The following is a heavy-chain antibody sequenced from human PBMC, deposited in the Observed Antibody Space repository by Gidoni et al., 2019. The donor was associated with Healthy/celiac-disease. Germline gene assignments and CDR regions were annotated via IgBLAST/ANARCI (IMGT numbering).Heavy chain of an antibody. Sequence: ESLKIIYPGDSDTRYSPSFQGQVTISADKSISTAYLQWSSLKASDTAMYYCARHASPSLMGTLYYFDYWGQGTLVTVSS. CDR3: ARHASPSLMGTLYYFDY. J-gene: IGHJ4*02. D-gene: IGHD7-27*01. V-gene: IGHV5-51*01. CDR2: IYPGDSDT.